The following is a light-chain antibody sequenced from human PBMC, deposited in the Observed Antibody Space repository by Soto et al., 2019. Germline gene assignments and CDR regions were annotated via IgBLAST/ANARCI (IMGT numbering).Light chain of an antibody. CDR1: QSVGTY. V-gene: IGKV3-11*01. CDR3: QQRVNWLT. J-gene: IGKJ4*01. CDR2: DAS. Sequence: EIVLTQSPAILSLSPGERATLSCRASQSVGTYLDWYQQKLGQAPRLLIYDASNRATGIPARFSGSGSGTDFTLTISRLEPEDCAVYYCQQRVNWLTFGGGTKVEV.